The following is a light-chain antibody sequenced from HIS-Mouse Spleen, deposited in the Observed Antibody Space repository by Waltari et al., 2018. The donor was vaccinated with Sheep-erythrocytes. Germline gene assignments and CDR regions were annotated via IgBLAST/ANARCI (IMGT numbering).Light chain of an antibody. CDR2: DAS. J-gene: IGKJ4*01. CDR3: QQFNSYPLT. CDR1: QGISSA. Sequence: AIQLTQSPSSLSASVGDRVTITCRASQGISSALAWYQQKPRKAPNRLMYDASSLESGVPSRFSGSGSGKDFTLTISSRQPEDFAASYCQQFNSYPLTFGGGTKVEIK. V-gene: IGKV1-13*02.